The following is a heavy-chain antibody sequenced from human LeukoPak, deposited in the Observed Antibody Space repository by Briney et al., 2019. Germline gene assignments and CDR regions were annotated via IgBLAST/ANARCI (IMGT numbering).Heavy chain of an antibody. CDR1: GFTFSSYS. CDR2: ISSSSSYI. D-gene: IGHD4-17*01. J-gene: IGHJ6*03. Sequence: PGGSLRLSCAASGFTFSSYSMNWVRQAPGKGLEWVSSISSSSSYIYYADSVKSRFTISRDNAKNSLYLQMSSLRAEDTAVYYCANIHDYGDYQPFQPYYYYMDVWGKGTTVTVSS. V-gene: IGHV3-21*01. CDR3: ANIHDYGDYQPFQPYYYYMDV.